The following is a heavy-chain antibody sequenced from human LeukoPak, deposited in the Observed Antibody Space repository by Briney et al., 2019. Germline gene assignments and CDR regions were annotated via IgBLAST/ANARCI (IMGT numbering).Heavy chain of an antibody. CDR3: AGGYNWAY. V-gene: IGHV3-74*01. D-gene: IGHD1-1*01. CDR2: IDSDGSST. J-gene: IGHJ4*02. CDR1: EFTFSSYW. Sequence: PGRSLRLSCAASEFTFSSYWMHWVRQAPGKGLVWVSRIDSDGSSTSYADSVKGRFTISRDNAKNTLYLQMNSLRAEDTSVYYCAGGYNWAYWGQGTQVTVSS.